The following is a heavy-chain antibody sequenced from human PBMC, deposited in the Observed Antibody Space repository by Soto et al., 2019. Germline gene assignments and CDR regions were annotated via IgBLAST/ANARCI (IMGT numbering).Heavy chain of an antibody. CDR2: INTDGSGT. J-gene: IGHJ4*02. D-gene: IGHD2-2*01. Sequence: PGGSLRLSCAASGFTFSSDWMHWVRQAPGKGLVWVSRINTDGSGTTYADSVKGRFTISRDNAKNMVYLQMNSLRAEDTAVCYCASGSSESQPGFDYWGQGNMVTVSS. CDR3: ASGSSESQPGFDY. CDR1: GFTFSSDW. V-gene: IGHV3-74*01.